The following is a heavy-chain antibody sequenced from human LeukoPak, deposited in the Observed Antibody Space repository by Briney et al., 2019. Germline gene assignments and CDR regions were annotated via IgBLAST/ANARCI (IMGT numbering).Heavy chain of an antibody. CDR2: ISGSGGST. CDR1: GFTFSSYA. Sequence: RGGSLRLSCAASGFTFSSYAMSWVRQAPGKGLEWVSAISGSGGSTYYADSVKGRFTISRDNSKNTLYLQMNSLRAEDTAVYYCAKSLADYYDSWVFDYWGQGTLVTVSS. CDR3: AKSLADYYDSWVFDY. V-gene: IGHV3-23*01. J-gene: IGHJ4*02. D-gene: IGHD3-22*01.